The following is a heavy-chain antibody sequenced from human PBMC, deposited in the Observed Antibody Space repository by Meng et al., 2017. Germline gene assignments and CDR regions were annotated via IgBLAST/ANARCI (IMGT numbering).Heavy chain of an antibody. Sequence: SESLSLTCTVSGGSISSYYWSWIRQPPGKGLEWIGYIYYSGSTNYNPSLKSRVTISVDTSKNQFSLKLSSVTAADTAVHYCARYRLAGKHAFDIWGQGTMVTVSS. D-gene: IGHD7-27*01. V-gene: IGHV4-59*01. CDR3: ARYRLAGKHAFDI. CDR2: IYYSGST. CDR1: GGSISSYY. J-gene: IGHJ3*02.